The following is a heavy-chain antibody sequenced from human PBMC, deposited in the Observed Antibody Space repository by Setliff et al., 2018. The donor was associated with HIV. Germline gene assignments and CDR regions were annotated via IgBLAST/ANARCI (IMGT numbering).Heavy chain of an antibody. CDR1: GHSISSGYH. Sequence: PSETLSLTCAVSGHSISSGYHWGWIRQPPGKGLEWIGSVYYSGSTHYNPSLKSRVTVSVDTSKNQFSLKLSSVTAADTAVYYCARGLSSGWYGYWYFDLWGRGTLVTVSS. CDR3: ARGLSSGWYGYWYFDL. CDR2: VYYSGST. D-gene: IGHD6-19*01. V-gene: IGHV4-38-2*01. J-gene: IGHJ2*01.